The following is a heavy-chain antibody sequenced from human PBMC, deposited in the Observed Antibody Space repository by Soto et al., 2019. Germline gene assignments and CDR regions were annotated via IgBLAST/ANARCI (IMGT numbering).Heavy chain of an antibody. CDR2: IIPIFGTA. J-gene: IGHJ6*02. Sequence: ASVKVSCKASGGTFSSYAISWVRQAPGQGLEWMGGIIPIFGTANYAQKFQGRVTITADKSTSTAYMELSSLRSEDTAVYYCARGRSITMIRYYYYYGMDVWGQGTTVTVSS. CDR3: ARGRSITMIRYYYYYGMDV. D-gene: IGHD3-22*01. V-gene: IGHV1-69*06. CDR1: GGTFSSYA.